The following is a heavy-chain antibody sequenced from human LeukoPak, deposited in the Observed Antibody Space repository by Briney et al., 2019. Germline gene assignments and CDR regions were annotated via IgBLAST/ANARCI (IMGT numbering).Heavy chain of an antibody. CDR3: ARVSPFDY. CDR1: GFTVSSNY. CDR2: TYSGGST. J-gene: IGHJ4*02. Sequence: GGSLRLSCAASGFTVSSNYMSWVRQAPGKGLEWVSVTYSGGSTYYADSVKGRFTISRDSSKNTLYLQMNSLRVEDTAVYYCARVSPFDYWGQGTLVTASS. V-gene: IGHV3-66*01.